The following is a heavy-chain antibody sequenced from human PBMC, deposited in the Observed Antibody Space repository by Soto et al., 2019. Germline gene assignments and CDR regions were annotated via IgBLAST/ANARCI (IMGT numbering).Heavy chain of an antibody. D-gene: IGHD3-10*01. V-gene: IGHV1-58*01. CDR1: GFTFTSSA. CDR3: AADRGSGDHYYYYGMDV. J-gene: IGHJ6*02. Sequence: QMQLVQSGPEVKKPGTSVKVSCKASGFTFTSSAVQWVRQARGQRLEWIGWIVVGSGNTNYAQKFQERVTITRDMSTSTAYMELSSLRSEDTAVYYCAADRGSGDHYYYYGMDVWGQGTTVTVS. CDR2: IVVGSGNT.